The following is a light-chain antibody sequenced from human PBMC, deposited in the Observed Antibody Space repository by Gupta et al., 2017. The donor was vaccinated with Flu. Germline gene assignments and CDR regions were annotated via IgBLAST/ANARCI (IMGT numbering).Light chain of an antibody. CDR3: QVWDSSSDPFYV. CDR2: DDS. Sequence: SYVLTQPSSVSVAPGQTARITCGGNNIGSKSVHWYQQKPGQAPVLVVYDDSDRPSGIPERFSGSNSGNTATLTISXVXAGDEAXYYCQVWDSSSDPFYVFGTGTKVTVL. CDR1: NIGSKS. J-gene: IGLJ1*01. V-gene: IGLV3-21*02.